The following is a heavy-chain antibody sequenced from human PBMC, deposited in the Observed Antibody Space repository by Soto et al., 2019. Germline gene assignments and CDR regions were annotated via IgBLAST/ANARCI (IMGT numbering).Heavy chain of an antibody. CDR3: TRRRDWTAMDPLDY. CDR1: GFTLSDSA. Sequence: EVQLVESGGGLVQPGGSLKLSCAASGFTLSDSAMHWVRQASGKGLEWVGRIRSKVNTYATAYAASVKGRFTISRDDSMSTTYLQMNSLKVADTAVYYCTRRRDWTAMDPLDYWGQGTLVTVSS. CDR2: IRSKVNTYAT. V-gene: IGHV3-73*02. D-gene: IGHD5-18*01. J-gene: IGHJ4*02.